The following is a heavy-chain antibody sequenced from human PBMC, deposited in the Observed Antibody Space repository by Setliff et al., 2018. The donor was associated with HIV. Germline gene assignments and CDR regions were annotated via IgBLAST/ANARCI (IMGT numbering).Heavy chain of an antibody. D-gene: IGHD2-2*01. Sequence: ASVKVSCKASGYTFTGYYMHWVRQAPGQGLEWMEWINPNSGGTTYAQKFQGRVTMTRDTSISTAYMEVSRLRSDDTAVYYCASDHCSSSGCYEYSYDGMDVWGQGTTVTVSS. CDR1: GYTFTGYY. CDR3: ASDHCSSSGCYEYSYDGMDV. J-gene: IGHJ6*02. V-gene: IGHV1-2*02. CDR2: INPNSGGT.